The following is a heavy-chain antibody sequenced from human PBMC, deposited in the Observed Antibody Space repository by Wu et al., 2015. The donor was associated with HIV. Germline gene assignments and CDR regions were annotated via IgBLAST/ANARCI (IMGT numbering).Heavy chain of an antibody. CDR2: INTNNGDT. J-gene: IGHJ4*02. CDR3: ARCFCPSSTCYLDRYYFDY. CDR1: GYSFSDYG. V-gene: IGHV1-18*01. D-gene: IGHD3-9*01. Sequence: QVQLEQSGREVKKPGASVRVSCKASGYSFSDYGITWVRQAPGQGLEWMGWINTNNGDTKYAQKVQGRVIMTTDTSTNTVYMDLGXLRSDDTAVYYCARCFCPSSTCYLDRYYFDYWGQGTLVTVSS.